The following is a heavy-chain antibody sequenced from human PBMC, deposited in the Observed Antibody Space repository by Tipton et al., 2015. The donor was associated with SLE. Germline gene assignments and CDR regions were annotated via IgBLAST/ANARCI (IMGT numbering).Heavy chain of an antibody. CDR2: IYYSGST. Sequence: TLSLTCTVSGGSISSYYWSWIRQPPGKGLEWIGYIYYSGSTNYNPSLKSRVTISVDTSKNQFSLKLSSVTAADTAVYYCARGYSSSRNLFDYWGQGTLVTVPS. CDR1: GGSISSYY. J-gene: IGHJ4*02. V-gene: IGHV4-59*01. CDR3: ARGYSSSRNLFDY. D-gene: IGHD6-13*01.